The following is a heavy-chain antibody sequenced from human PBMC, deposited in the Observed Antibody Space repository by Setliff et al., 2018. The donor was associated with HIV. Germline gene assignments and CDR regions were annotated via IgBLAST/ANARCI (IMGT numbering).Heavy chain of an antibody. Sequence: GASVKVSCKASGYTFTSYAMHWVRQAPGQRLEWMGWINAGNGNTKYSQKFQGRVTITRDTSASTAYMELSSLRSEDTVVYYCARDSIYYDILTGYDAFDIWGQGTMVTVSS. D-gene: IGHD3-9*01. V-gene: IGHV1-3*01. CDR1: GYTFTSYA. J-gene: IGHJ3*02. CDR3: ARDSIYYDILTGYDAFDI. CDR2: INAGNGNT.